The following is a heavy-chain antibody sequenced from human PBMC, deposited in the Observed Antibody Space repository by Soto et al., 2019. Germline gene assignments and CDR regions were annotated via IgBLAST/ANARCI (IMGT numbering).Heavy chain of an antibody. D-gene: IGHD1-1*01. Sequence: PGGSLRLSCVASGFTFSSYWMHWFRRTPGQGLVWVSHTDSDGSFTTYADSVKGRFTISRDNAKNSLYLQMNSLRAEDTAVYYCAKKVPGSNPLDSWGQGALVTVSS. V-gene: IGHV3-74*01. CDR3: AKKVPGSNPLDS. J-gene: IGHJ4*02. CDR2: TDSDGSFT. CDR1: GFTFSSYW.